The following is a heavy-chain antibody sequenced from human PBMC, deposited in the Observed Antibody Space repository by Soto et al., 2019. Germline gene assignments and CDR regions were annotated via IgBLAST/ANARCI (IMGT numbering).Heavy chain of an antibody. CDR1: GCSISSSSYY. D-gene: IGHD3-9*01. J-gene: IGHJ4*02. V-gene: IGHV4-39*01. Sequence: SETQSLTCPVSGCSISSSSYYWGWIRQPPGKGLEWIGSIYYSGSTYYNPSLKSRVTISVDTSKNQFSLKLSSVTAADTAVYYCASYDILTGYSPNYYFDYWGQGTLVTVSS. CDR2: IYYSGST. CDR3: ASYDILTGYSPNYYFDY.